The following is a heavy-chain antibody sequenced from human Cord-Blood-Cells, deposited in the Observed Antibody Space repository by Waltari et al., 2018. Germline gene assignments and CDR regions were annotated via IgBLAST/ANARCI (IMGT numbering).Heavy chain of an antibody. D-gene: IGHD5-12*01. V-gene: IGHV4-38-2*01. CDR1: GYSISSGSY. Sequence: QVQLQESGPGLVKPSETLSLTCAVSGYSISSGSYWVWIRQPPGKGLEWIGSIYHSGSTYYNPSLKSRVTISVDTSKNQFSLKLSSVTAADTAVYYCARLWLRYFDYWGQGTLVTVSS. CDR3: ARLWLRYFDY. CDR2: IYHSGST. J-gene: IGHJ4*02.